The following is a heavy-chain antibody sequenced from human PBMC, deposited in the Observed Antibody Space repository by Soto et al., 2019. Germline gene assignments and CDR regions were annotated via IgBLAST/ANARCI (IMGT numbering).Heavy chain of an antibody. J-gene: IGHJ4*02. CDR1: GGSISSSNW. Sequence: SETLSLTCAVSGGSISSSNWWSWVRQPPGKGLEWIGEIYHSGSTNYNPSLKSRVTISVDKSKNQFSLKLSSVTAADTAVYYCARANYYDSSGYFHYWGQGTLVTVSS. CDR3: ARANYYDSSGYFHY. D-gene: IGHD3-22*01. V-gene: IGHV4-4*02. CDR2: IYHSGST.